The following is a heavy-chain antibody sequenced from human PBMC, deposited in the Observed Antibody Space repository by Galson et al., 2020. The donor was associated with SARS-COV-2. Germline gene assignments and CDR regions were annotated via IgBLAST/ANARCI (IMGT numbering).Heavy chain of an antibody. V-gene: IGHV3-30*03. Sequence: GESLKISCAASGFTFSRYGMHWVRQAPGKGLEWVAVISYDGRNNYYADSVKGRFTISRDSSKNMLYLQMNSLRTEDTAIYYCASARGIFGVVTMTGLDVWGQGTTVTVSS. CDR1: GFTFSRYG. J-gene: IGHJ6*02. CDR3: ASARGIFGVVTMTGLDV. CDR2: ISYDGRNN. D-gene: IGHD3-3*01.